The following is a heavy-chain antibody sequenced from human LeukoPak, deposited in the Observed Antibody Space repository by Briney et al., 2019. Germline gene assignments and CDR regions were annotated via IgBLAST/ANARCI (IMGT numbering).Heavy chain of an antibody. CDR1: GFTFSSFA. D-gene: IGHD6-19*01. J-gene: IGHJ4*02. V-gene: IGHV3-23*01. CDR2: ISGTGTGGST. CDR3: AKEQMMYSSSPFDY. Sequence: GGSLRLSCTASGFTFSSFAMSWVRQSPGKGLEWVSSISGTGTGGSTYYADSVKGRFTISRDNSKNTLYLQMNSLRAEDTAVYFCAKEQMMYSSSPFDYWGQGTLVTVSA.